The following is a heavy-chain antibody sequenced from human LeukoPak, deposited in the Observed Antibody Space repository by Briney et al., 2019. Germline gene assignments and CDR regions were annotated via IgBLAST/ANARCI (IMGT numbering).Heavy chain of an antibody. D-gene: IGHD7-27*01. J-gene: IGHJ4*02. CDR3: AKDGGLWVSAHWGDS. CDR1: RFTFSSYT. V-gene: IGHV3-23*01. CDR2: ITTSDGNT. Sequence: GGSLRLSCAASRFTFSSYTMSWVRQAPGKGLEWVSTITTSDGNTYYADSVKGRFTVSRDNSKNTLFLQMNSLRAEDTAVYYSAKDGGLWVSAHWGDSWGRGTLVTVSS.